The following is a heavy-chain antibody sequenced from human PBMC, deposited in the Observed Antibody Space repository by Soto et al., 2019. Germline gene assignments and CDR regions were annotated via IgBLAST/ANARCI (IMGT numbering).Heavy chain of an antibody. CDR1: GGTFSSYA. D-gene: IGHD3-22*01. Sequence: GASVKVSCKASGGTFSSYAISWVRQAPGQGLEWMGGIIPIFGTANYAQKFQGRVTITADESTGTAYMELSSLRSEDTAVYYCARVYDSSGYSDYWGQGTLVTVSS. CDR2: IIPIFGTA. V-gene: IGHV1-69*13. J-gene: IGHJ4*02. CDR3: ARVYDSSGYSDY.